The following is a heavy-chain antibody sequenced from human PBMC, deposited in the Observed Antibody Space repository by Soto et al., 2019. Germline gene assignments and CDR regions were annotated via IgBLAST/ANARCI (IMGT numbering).Heavy chain of an antibody. J-gene: IGHJ4*02. CDR2: INSDGCRI. V-gene: IGHV3-74*03. CDR1: GFTFSSQW. CDR3: VRDIR. Sequence: EVQLVESGGGLVQPGGSLRLSCAASGFTFSSQWMYWVRQSPGKGPVWVSYINSDGCRIAYADSVKGRFTISRDNAKNTLYLPMNSLRVEDTAVYYCVRDIRWGRGTLVTVSS.